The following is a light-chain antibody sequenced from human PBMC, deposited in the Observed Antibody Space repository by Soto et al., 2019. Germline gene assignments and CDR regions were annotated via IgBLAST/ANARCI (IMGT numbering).Light chain of an antibody. CDR1: QGISSH. CDR2: DAS. J-gene: IGKJ5*01. CDR3: QQVNSFPST. Sequence: DIQMTQSPSSLSASVRDRVTITCRASQGISSHLAWYQQKPGKAPKLLIYDASTLQTGVPSRFSGGGSGTDLTLTLSSLQPDDFATYYCQQVNSFPSTFGQGTRLEIK. V-gene: IGKV1-9*01.